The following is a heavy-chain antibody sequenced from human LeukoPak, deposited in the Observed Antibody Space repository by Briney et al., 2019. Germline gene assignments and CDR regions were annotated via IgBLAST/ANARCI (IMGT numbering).Heavy chain of an antibody. V-gene: IGHV3-23*01. Sequence: GGSLRLSCAASGFTFSSYAMNWVRQAPGKGLEWVSAISGGGGTTYYADSVKGRFTISRDNSKNKLFLQMNSLRAEDTAVYYCAKDREGLSSGYDLEYFDYWGQGTLVTVSS. CDR1: GFTFSSYA. CDR2: ISGGGGTT. CDR3: AKDREGLSSGYDLEYFDY. J-gene: IGHJ4*02. D-gene: IGHD5-12*01.